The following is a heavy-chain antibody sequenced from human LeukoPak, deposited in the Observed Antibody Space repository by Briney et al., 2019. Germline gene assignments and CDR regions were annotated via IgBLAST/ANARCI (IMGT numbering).Heavy chain of an antibody. J-gene: IGHJ4*02. V-gene: IGHV4-30-2*01. CDR1: GGSISSGGYS. CDR3: ARLWNYDSSGYYLAFDY. Sequence: SQTLSLTCAVSGGSISSGGYSWSWIRQPPGKGLEWIGYISHSGSTYYNSSLKSRVTISVDRSKNQFSLKLSSVTAADTAVYYCARLWNYDSSGYYLAFDYWGQGTLVTVSS. CDR2: ISHSGST. D-gene: IGHD3-22*01.